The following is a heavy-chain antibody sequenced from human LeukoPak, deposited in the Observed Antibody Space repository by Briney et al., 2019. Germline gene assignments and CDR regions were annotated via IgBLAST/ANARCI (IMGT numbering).Heavy chain of an antibody. V-gene: IGHV3-11*01. Sequence: GGSLRLSCAASGFTFSDYYMSWIRQAPGEGLEWVSYISSSGSTIYYVDSVKGRFTMSRDNAKNSLYLQMNSLRAEDTAVYYCARVKVSGYDWAPPYMDVWGQGTTVTVSS. D-gene: IGHD5-12*01. J-gene: IGHJ6*02. CDR1: GFTFSDYY. CDR3: ARVKVSGYDWAPPYMDV. CDR2: ISSSGSTI.